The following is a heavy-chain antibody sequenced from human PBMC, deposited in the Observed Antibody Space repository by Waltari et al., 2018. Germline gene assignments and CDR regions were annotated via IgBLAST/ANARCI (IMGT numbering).Heavy chain of an antibody. V-gene: IGHV3-21*01. Sequence: EVQLVESGGGLVKPGGSLRLSCAASGFTFSSYSMNWVRQAPGKGLEWVSSISSSSSYIYYADSVKGRFTISRDNAKNSLYLQMNSLRAEDTAVYYCATFLEWLSRGGYYYGMDVWGQGTTVTVSS. CDR2: ISSSSSYI. CDR1: GFTFSSYS. J-gene: IGHJ6*02. D-gene: IGHD3-3*01. CDR3: ATFLEWLSRGGYYYGMDV.